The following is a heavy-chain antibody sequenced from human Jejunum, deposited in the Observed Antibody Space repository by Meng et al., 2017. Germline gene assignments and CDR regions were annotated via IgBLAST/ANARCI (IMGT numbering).Heavy chain of an antibody. CDR2: ISYDGSNK. D-gene: IGHD6-13*01. Sequence: GGSLRLSCTASGFTFNTYAMHWVRQTPGKGLEWVAIISYDGSNKYYADSVKGRFTISRDNSKNTLYLQMNRLRAEDAAVYYCARNPPYISSSFFFDYWGQGTLVTVSS. V-gene: IGHV3-30*04. J-gene: IGHJ4*02. CDR3: ARNPPYISSSFFFDY. CDR1: GFTFNTYA.